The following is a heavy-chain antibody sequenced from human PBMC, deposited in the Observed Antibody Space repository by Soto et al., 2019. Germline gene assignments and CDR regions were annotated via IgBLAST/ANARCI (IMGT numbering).Heavy chain of an antibody. J-gene: IGHJ4*02. D-gene: IGHD1-7*01. Sequence: ASVKVSCKGSGYTFSNYGISWVRQAPRQGLEWMGWISAYSGNTDYAQKFQGRITLTTDSPTNTVYMELKSLKSDDTAVYYCARGSLAGITWADYWGQGTQVTV. CDR2: ISAYSGNT. CDR1: GYTFSNYG. V-gene: IGHV1-18*01. CDR3: ARGSLAGITWADY.